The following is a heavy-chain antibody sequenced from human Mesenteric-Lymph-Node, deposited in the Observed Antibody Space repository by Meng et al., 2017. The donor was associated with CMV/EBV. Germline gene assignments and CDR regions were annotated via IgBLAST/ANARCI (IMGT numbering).Heavy chain of an antibody. CDR2: ITGSGDYT. CDR3: ARPQESPRV. V-gene: IGHV3-21*01. CDR1: GFTFSSYA. D-gene: IGHD3-10*01. J-gene: IGHJ6*02. Sequence: GESLKISCAASGFTFSSYAMSWVRQAPGKGLEWVSSITGSGDYTHYADSVKGRFTISRDNAKNSVYLQMNRLSAEDTAVYYCARPQESPRVWGQGATVTVSS.